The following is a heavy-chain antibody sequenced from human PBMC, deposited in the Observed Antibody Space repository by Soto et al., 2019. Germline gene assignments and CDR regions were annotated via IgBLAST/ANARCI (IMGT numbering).Heavy chain of an antibody. Sequence: ASVKVSCKASGYTFTSYAMHWVRQAPGQRLEWMGWINAGNGNTKYSQKFQGRVTITRDTSASTAYMELSSLRSEDTAVYYCARDPGYCSGGSCYSGYYYYGMDVWGQGTTVTVS. D-gene: IGHD2-15*01. V-gene: IGHV1-3*01. J-gene: IGHJ6*02. CDR3: ARDPGYCSGGSCYSGYYYYGMDV. CDR2: INAGNGNT. CDR1: GYTFTSYA.